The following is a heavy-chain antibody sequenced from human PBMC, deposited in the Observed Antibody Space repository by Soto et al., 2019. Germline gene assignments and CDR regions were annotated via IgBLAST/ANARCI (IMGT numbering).Heavy chain of an antibody. CDR2: IKSKTDGGTT. V-gene: IGHV3-15*01. Sequence: GGSLRLSCAASGFTFSNAWMSWVRQAPGKGLEWVGRIKSKTDGGTTDYAAPVKGRFTISRDDSKNTLYLQMNSLKTEDTALYYCTSLGLELGWFDPWGQGTLVTVSS. CDR3: TSLGLELGWFDP. CDR1: GFTFSNAW. D-gene: IGHD1-7*01. J-gene: IGHJ5*02.